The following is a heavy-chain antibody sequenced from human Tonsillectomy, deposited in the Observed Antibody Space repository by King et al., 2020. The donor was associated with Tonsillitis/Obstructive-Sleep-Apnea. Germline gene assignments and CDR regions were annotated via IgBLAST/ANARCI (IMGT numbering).Heavy chain of an antibody. J-gene: IGHJ3*01. V-gene: IGHV5-51*03. Sequence: VQLVESGAEVKKPGESLKISCKGSGYSFTNYWIGWVRQMPGKGLEWMGIISPGDSDTRYSPSFQGLVTISGDKSISTAYLRWSSLKASDTAMYYCARGVDSGSYSSGGAFDVWGQGTTVTVSS. CDR3: ARGVDSGSYSSGGAFDV. CDR1: GYSFTNYW. CDR2: ISPGDSDT. D-gene: IGHD1-26*01.